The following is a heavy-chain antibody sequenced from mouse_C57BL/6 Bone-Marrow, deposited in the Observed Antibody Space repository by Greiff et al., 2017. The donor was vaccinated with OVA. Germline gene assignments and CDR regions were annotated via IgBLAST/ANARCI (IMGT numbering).Heavy chain of an antibody. CDR3: ARGEGSSGPYYYAMDY. Sequence: QVQLQQPGAELVMPGASVKLSCKASGYTFTSYWMHWVKQRPGQGLEWIGEIDPSDSYTNYNQKFKGKSTLTVDKSSSTAYMQLSSLTSEDSAVYYCARGEGSSGPYYYAMDYWGQGTSVTVSS. V-gene: IGHV1-69*01. J-gene: IGHJ4*01. CDR1: GYTFTSYW. D-gene: IGHD3-2*02. CDR2: IDPSDSYT.